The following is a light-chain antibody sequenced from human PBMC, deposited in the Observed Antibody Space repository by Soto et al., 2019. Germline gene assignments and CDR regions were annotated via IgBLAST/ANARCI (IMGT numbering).Light chain of an antibody. V-gene: IGKV1-9*01. CDR1: QGISSY. CDR2: AAS. J-gene: IGKJ3*01. Sequence: IQLTQSPSSLSASVGDRVTITCRASQGISSYLAWYQQKPGEAPKLLIYAASTLQSGVPSKFSGSGSGTDFTLTFISLQPEDFATYDCQQLDSYVFTFGPGTKVDI. CDR3: QQLDSYVFT.